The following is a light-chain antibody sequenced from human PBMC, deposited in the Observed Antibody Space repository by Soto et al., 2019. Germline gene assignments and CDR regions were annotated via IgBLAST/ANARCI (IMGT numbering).Light chain of an antibody. V-gene: IGKV3-20*01. Sequence: EIMLTQSPGTLSLSPGERASVSCRASQTVTSSYLAWYQQKPGQAPRLLIYGASSRATGTPDRFSGSGSGTDFTLTISRLEPEDFAVYYCQQYGTSPQTFGQGTKVDI. CDR2: GAS. CDR3: QQYGTSPQT. J-gene: IGKJ1*01. CDR1: QTVTSSY.